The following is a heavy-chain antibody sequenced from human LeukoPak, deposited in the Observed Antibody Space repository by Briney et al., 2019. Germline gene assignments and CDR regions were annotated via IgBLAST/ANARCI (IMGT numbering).Heavy chain of an antibody. J-gene: IGHJ4*02. D-gene: IGHD6-13*01. CDR2: INHSGST. V-gene: IGHV4-34*01. Sequence: PSETLSLTCAVYGGSFSGYYWSWIRQPPGKGLEWIGEINHSGSTNYNPSLKSRVTISVDTSKNQFSLKLSSVTAADTAVYYCARVPGYSSSWYEPRGFDYWGQGTLVTVSS. CDR3: ARVPGYSSSWYEPRGFDY. CDR1: GGSFSGYY.